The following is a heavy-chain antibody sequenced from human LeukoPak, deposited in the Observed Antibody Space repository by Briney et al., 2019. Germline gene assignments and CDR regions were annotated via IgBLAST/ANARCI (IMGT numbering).Heavy chain of an antibody. V-gene: IGHV3-23*01. Sequence: GGSLRLSCAASGFTFSTYAMSWVRQAPGKRLEWVSVISGSGGGTYSADSLKGRFTVSRDNSKNTLYLQMNSLRDEDTAVYYCARAQTYYGSGSYLYWGQGTLVTVSS. CDR1: GFTFSTYA. D-gene: IGHD3-10*01. J-gene: IGHJ4*02. CDR3: ARAQTYYGSGSYLY. CDR2: ISGSGGGT.